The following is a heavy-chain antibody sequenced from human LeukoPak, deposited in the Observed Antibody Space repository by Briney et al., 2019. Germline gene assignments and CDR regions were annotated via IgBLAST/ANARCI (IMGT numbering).Heavy chain of an antibody. D-gene: IGHD6-19*01. J-gene: IGHJ6*02. V-gene: IGHV4-39*01. CDR3: GRHVSNGWDYHYGLDV. Sequence: SETLSLTCTVSGVSVASTGRYWGWLRQPPGKGLEWIGSAYYTGDIYSPPSLKSRLTISVDTSKNQFALTLSSVTAADTAVYYCGRHVSNGWDYHYGLDVWGRGTTVTVSS. CDR1: GVSVASTGRY. CDR2: AYYTGDI.